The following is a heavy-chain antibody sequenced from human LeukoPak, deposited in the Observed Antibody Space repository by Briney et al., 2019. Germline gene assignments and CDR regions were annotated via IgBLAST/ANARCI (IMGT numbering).Heavy chain of an antibody. D-gene: IGHD3-9*01. V-gene: IGHV1-8*01. J-gene: IGHJ4*02. CDR3: ARATGKDILTGRKLDY. CDR2: MNPNSGNT. CDR1: GYTFTSYD. Sequence: ASVKVSCKASGYTFTSYDINWVRQATGQGLEWMGWMNPNSGNTGYAQKFQGRVTMTRNTSISTAYMELSSLRSEDTAVYYCARATGKDILTGRKLDYWGQGTLVNVSS.